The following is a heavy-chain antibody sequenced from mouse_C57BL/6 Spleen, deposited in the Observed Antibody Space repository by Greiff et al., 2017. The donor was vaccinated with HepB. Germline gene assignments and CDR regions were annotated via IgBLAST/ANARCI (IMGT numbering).Heavy chain of an antibody. CDR3: ARNRLRGYFDV. Sequence: VKLQESGPGLVQPSQSLSITCTVSGFSLTSYGVHWVRQSPGKGLEWLGVIWSGGSTDYNAAFISRLSISKDNSKSQVFFKMNSVQADDTAIYYCARNRLRGYFDVWGTGTTVTVSS. CDR1: GFSLTSYG. J-gene: IGHJ1*03. CDR2: IWSGGST. V-gene: IGHV2-2*01. D-gene: IGHD3-2*02.